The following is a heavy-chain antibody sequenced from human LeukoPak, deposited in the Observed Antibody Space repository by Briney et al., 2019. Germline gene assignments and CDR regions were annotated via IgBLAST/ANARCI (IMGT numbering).Heavy chain of an antibody. J-gene: IGHJ6*02. Sequence: ASVKVSCKASGYTFTGYYMHWVRQAPGQGLEWMGWINPNSGGTNYAQKFQGRVTMTRDTSISTAYMELSRLRSDDTAVYYCSLRWALGASSMDVWGQGTTVTVSS. CDR3: SLRWALGASSMDV. CDR2: INPNSGGT. D-gene: IGHD1-26*01. V-gene: IGHV1-2*02. CDR1: GYTFTGYY.